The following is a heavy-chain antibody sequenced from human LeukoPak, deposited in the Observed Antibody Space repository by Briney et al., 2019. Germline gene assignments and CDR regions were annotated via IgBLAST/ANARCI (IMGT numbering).Heavy chain of an antibody. CDR2: IIPILGIA. J-gene: IGHJ3*02. D-gene: IGHD3-3*01. CDR1: GGTFSSYA. V-gene: IGHV1-69*04. CDR3: AGESRSITIFGVVYDAFDI. Sequence: SVKVSCKASGGTFSSYAISWVRQAPGQGLEWMGRIIPILGIANYAQKFQGRVTITADKSTSTACMELSSLRSEDTAVYYCAGESRSITIFGVVYDAFDIWGQGTMVTVSS.